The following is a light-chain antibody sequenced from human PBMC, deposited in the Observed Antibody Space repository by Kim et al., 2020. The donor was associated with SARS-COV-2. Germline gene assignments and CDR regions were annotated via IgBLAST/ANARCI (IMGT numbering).Light chain of an antibody. CDR1: SSDVGGDNY. V-gene: IGLV2-14*03. CDR3: SSYTSSSTLV. J-gene: IGLJ1*01. CDR2: DIS. Sequence: GQSLNLYCIETSSDVGGDNYVLWYQQHPGKAPKLMIYDISKWPSGVSNCFSGSKSGNTDSLTISGLQAEDEADYYCSSYTSSSTLVFGTGNKVTV.